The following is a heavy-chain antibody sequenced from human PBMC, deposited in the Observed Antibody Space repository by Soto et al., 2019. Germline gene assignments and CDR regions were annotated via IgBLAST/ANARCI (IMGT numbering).Heavy chain of an antibody. D-gene: IGHD2-15*01. CDR1: GYTFTIYA. J-gene: IGHJ4*02. V-gene: IGHV1-3*01. CDR2: INAGNGNT. CDR3: ATGPGGPDGPGDY. Sequence: SVKVSCKASGYTFTIYAMNWVRQAPGQRLEWMGWINAGNGNTKYSQKFQGRVTITRDTSASTAYMELSSLRSEDTAVYYCATGPGGPDGPGDYWGQGTLVTVSS.